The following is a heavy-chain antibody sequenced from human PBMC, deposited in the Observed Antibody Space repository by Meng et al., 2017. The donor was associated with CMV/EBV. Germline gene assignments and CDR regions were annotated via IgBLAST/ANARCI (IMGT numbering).Heavy chain of an antibody. CDR1: YTLTELS. Sequence: YTLTELSMHWVRQAPGKGLEWIGGFDPEDGETIYAQKFQGRVTMTEDTSTDTAYMELSSLRSEDTAVYYCATVPYYDSSGYSPDFDYWGQGTLVTVSS. D-gene: IGHD3-22*01. CDR3: ATVPYYDSSGYSPDFDY. J-gene: IGHJ4*02. CDR2: FDPEDGET. V-gene: IGHV1-24*01.